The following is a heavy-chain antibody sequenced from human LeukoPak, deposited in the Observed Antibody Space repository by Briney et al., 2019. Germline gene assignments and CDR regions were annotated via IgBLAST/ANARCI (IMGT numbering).Heavy chain of an antibody. CDR1: GFTFSSYA. D-gene: IGHD2-21*02. V-gene: IGHV3-30*04. Sequence: GGPLRLSCAASGFTFSSYAMHWVRQAPGKGLEWVAVISYGGSNKYYADSVKGRFTISRDNSKNPLYLQMNSLRAEDTAVYYCARAGTALRQQHWFDPWGQGTLVTVSS. J-gene: IGHJ5*02. CDR2: ISYGGSNK. CDR3: ARAGTALRQQHWFDP.